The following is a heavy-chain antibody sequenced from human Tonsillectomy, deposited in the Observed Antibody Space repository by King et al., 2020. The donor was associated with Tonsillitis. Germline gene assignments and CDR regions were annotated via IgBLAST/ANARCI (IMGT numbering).Heavy chain of an antibody. CDR3: AREPVGGYRFFDY. J-gene: IGHJ4*02. V-gene: IGHV4-59*01. CDR2: IYYSGST. Sequence: QLQESGPGLVKPSETLSLTCTVSGGSISNFYWSWIRQPPGKGLEWIGYIYYSGSTNYNPSLRSRVTISVDTSKNHFSLKLTSVTAADTAVYYCAREPVGGYRFFDYWGQGTLVTVSS. D-gene: IGHD1-26*01. CDR1: GGSISNFY.